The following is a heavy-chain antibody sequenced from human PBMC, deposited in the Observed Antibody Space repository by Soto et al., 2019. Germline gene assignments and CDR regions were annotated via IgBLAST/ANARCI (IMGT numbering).Heavy chain of an antibody. V-gene: IGHV3-21*01. CDR2: ISSSSSYI. J-gene: IGHJ4*02. Sequence: GESLKISCAASGFTFSSYSMNWVRQAPGKGLEWVSSISSSSSYIYYADSVKGRFTISRDNAKNSLYLQMNSLRAEDTAVYYCARDHQVNRAHYGSGSYYNVGEPFDYWGQGTLVTVSS. CDR3: ARDHQVNRAHYGSGSYYNVGEPFDY. CDR1: GFTFSSYS. D-gene: IGHD3-10*01.